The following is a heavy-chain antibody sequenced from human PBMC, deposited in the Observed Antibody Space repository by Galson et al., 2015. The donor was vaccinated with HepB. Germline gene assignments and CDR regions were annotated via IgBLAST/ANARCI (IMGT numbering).Heavy chain of an antibody. CDR2: ISYDGSNK. D-gene: IGHD2-15*01. CDR3: ARGWDY. J-gene: IGHJ4*02. CDR1: GFTFSSYA. V-gene: IGHV3-30*04. Sequence: SLRLSCAASGFTFSSYAMHWVRQAPGKGLEWVAVISYDGSNKYYADSVKGRFTISRDKSKNTLYLRMNSLRAEDTAVYYCARGWDYWGQGTLVTVSS.